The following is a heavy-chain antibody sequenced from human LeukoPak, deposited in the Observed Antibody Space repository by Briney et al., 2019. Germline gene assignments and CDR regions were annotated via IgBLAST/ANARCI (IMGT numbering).Heavy chain of an antibody. Sequence: GGSLRLSCAASGCTFSSYSMNWVRQAPGKGLEWVSYISSSSSTIYYADSVKGRSTISRDNAKNSLYLQMNSLRAEDTAVYYCARAAIFGVVITSYYFDYWGQGTLVTVSS. J-gene: IGHJ4*02. CDR2: ISSSSSTI. CDR3: ARAAIFGVVITSYYFDY. D-gene: IGHD3-3*01. V-gene: IGHV3-48*01. CDR1: GCTFSSYS.